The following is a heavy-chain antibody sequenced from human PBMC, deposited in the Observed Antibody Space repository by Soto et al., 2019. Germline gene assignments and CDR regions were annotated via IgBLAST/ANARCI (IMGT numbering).Heavy chain of an antibody. CDR2: KSGSFGST. D-gene: IGHD4-17*01. J-gene: IGHJ4*02. CDR3: ASRHATVLLLTY. Sequence: LGPSCVARRLSLSSYDLQAFRLARETGPEWVSTKSGSFGSTYYSESVEGWFTDFRDNSKNTLYMQMNSMKAENTAIYYFASRHATVLLLTYSGQGTQVT. V-gene: IGHV3-23*01. CDR1: RLSLSSYD.